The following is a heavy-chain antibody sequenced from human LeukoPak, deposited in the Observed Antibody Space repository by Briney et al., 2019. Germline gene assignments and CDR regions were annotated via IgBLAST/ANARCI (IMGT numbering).Heavy chain of an antibody. CDR3: AKEGFGNYYSAYFDY. Sequence: GGSLRLSCAASGFTFSSYNMNWVRQTPGKGLEWVSSISSSSSYIYYADSLKGRLTISRDNAKNSLFLQMNSLRAEDTAVYYCAKEGFGNYYSAYFDYWGQGTLVTVSS. J-gene: IGHJ4*02. CDR1: GFTFSSYN. V-gene: IGHV3-21*01. CDR2: ISSSSSYI. D-gene: IGHD1-26*01.